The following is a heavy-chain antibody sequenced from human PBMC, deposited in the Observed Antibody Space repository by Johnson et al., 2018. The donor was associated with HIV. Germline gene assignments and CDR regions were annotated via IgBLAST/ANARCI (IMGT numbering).Heavy chain of an antibody. J-gene: IGHJ3*02. CDR1: GFTFSSYW. Sequence: VQLVESGGGLVQPGGSLRLSCAASGFTFSSYWMSWVRQAPGKGLEWVANIKQDGSEKYYVDSVKGRFTISRDNSKNTLYLQMNSLRAEDTAVYYCTSSPHAFDIWGQGTMVTVSS. CDR3: TSSPHAFDI. CDR2: IKQDGSEK. V-gene: IGHV3-7*02.